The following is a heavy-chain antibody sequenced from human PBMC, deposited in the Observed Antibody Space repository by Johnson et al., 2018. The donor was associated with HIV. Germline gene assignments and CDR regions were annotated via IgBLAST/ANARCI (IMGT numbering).Heavy chain of an antibody. CDR3: AKDARTRWELEPDAFDI. CDR2: IGTAGDT. Sequence: VQLVESGGGVVQPGRSLRLSCADSGCTFSRDDMHGVRQATGKGLEWVSGIGTAGDTYYPGSVKGRFTISRENAKNSLDLQMNSLRVDDTAVYYCAKDARTRWELEPDAFDIWGQGTMVTVSS. J-gene: IGHJ3*02. D-gene: IGHD1-26*01. V-gene: IGHV3-13*01. CDR1: GCTFSRDD.